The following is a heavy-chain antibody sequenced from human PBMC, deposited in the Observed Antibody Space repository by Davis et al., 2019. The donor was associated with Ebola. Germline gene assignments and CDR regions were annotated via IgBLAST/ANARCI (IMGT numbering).Heavy chain of an antibody. CDR3: ARAQYYYGSGSYYPSHFDY. CDR1: GFTFSSYG. J-gene: IGHJ4*02. D-gene: IGHD3-10*01. Sequence: GESLKISCAASGFTFSSYGIHWVRQAPGKGLEWVASISYDGRNEYYADYVKGRFTISRDNSKNTVYLQLNNLGPEDTAVYYCARAQYYYGSGSYYPSHFDYWGQGTLVIVSS. CDR2: ISYDGRNE. V-gene: IGHV3-30*03.